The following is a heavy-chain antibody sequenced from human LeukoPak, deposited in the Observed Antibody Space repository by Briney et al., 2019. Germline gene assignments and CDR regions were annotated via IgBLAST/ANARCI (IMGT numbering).Heavy chain of an antibody. J-gene: IGHJ3*02. CDR2: IYYSGST. Sequence: SETLSLTCTVSGGSIISSSYYWGWIRQPPGKGLEWIGSIYYSGSTYYNPSLKSRVTISVDTSKNQFSLKLSSVTAADTAVHYCAREGGYDSSGYYYSPDHAFDIWGQGTMVTVSS. CDR1: GGSIISSSYY. CDR3: AREGGYDSSGYYYSPDHAFDI. D-gene: IGHD3-22*01. V-gene: IGHV4-39*01.